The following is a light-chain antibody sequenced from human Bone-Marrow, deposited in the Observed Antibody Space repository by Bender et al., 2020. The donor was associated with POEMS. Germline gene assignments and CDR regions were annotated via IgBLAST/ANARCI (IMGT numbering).Light chain of an antibody. CDR3: QAWDTSSVV. CDR1: QLGDQY. J-gene: IGLJ2*01. Sequence: SYDLTQPPSVSVSPGQTANITCSGDQLGDQYASWYQLKPGQSPVLVIYEDNKRPSGIPERFSGSNSGNIATLTISGTQALDEADYYCQAWDTSSVVFGGGTKLTVL. CDR2: EDN. V-gene: IGLV3-1*01.